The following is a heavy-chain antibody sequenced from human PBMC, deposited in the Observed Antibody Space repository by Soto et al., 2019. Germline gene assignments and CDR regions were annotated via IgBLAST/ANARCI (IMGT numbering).Heavy chain of an antibody. J-gene: IGHJ4*02. CDR1: GFTFRDYA. CDR2: ISGSGGDA. V-gene: IGHV3-23*01. Sequence: GGSLRLSCKVSGFTFRDYAMSWVRQAPGKGLEWVSDISGSGGDARYADSVKGRFTISRDNSRDTLFLQLNSLRVDDTAVYYCVRDPYLPTAGRLASPHYWGPGTLVTVSS. D-gene: IGHD1-1*01. CDR3: VRDPYLPTAGRLASPHY.